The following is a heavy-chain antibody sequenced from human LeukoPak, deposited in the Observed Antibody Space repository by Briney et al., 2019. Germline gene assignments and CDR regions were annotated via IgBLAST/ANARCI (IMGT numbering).Heavy chain of an antibody. CDR3: AKGLMGATPYYFDY. CDR2: ISYDGSNK. V-gene: IGHV3-30*18. Sequence: PGRSLRLSCAASGFTFSSYGMHWVRQAPGKGLEWVAVISYDGSNKYYADSVKGRFTISRDSSKNTLYLQMNSLRADDTAVYYCAKGLMGATPYYFDYWGQGTLVTVSS. J-gene: IGHJ4*02. CDR1: GFTFSSYG. D-gene: IGHD1-26*01.